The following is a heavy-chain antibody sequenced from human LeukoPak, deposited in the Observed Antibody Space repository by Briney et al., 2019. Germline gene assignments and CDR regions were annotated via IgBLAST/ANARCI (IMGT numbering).Heavy chain of an antibody. J-gene: IGHJ4*02. CDR3: ARDLEGYHYGSGNYPQ. CDR2: INPNSGGT. CDR1: GYTFTGYY. D-gene: IGHD3-10*01. V-gene: IGHV1-2*02. Sequence: ASVKVSCKASGYTFTGYYIHWLRQAPGQGLGWMGFINPNSGGTNYAQKFQGRVTMTRDTSISTAYMELSSLTSDDTAVYYCARDLEGYHYGSGNYPQWGQGTLITVSS.